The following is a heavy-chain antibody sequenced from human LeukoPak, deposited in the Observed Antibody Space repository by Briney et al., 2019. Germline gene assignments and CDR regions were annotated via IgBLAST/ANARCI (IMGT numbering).Heavy chain of an antibody. Sequence: KTSETLSLTCAVYGGSFSGYYWSWIRQPPGKGLEWIGEVNHSGSTNYNPSLRSRVTISVDTSKNQFSLKLSSVTAADTAVYFCARGPRLYYYDSSGYYYYWGQGTLVTVSS. CDR2: VNHSGST. CDR1: GGSFSGYY. D-gene: IGHD3-22*01. CDR3: ARGPRLYYYDSSGYYYY. J-gene: IGHJ4*02. V-gene: IGHV4-34*01.